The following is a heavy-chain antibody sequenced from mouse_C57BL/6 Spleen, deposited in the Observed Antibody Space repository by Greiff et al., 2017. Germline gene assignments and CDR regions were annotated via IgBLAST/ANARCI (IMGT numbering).Heavy chain of an antibody. CDR1: GYSFTSYC. Sequence: QVQLQQSGAELVKPGASVKLSCTASGYSFTSYCMHWVQQSPGRGLEWIGRIDPNSGGTTCDEKFKSKATLTVDKPTSTAYMQLSILTSEDSADYYGAGDYGHYGLDYWGQGTSVTVSA. CDR2: IDPNSGGT. CDR3: AGDYGHYGLDY. D-gene: IGHD2-13*01. V-gene: IGHV1-72*01. J-gene: IGHJ4*01.